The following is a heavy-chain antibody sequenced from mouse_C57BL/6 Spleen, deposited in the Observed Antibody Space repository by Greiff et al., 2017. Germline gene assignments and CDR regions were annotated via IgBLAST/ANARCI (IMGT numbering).Heavy chain of an antibody. J-gene: IGHJ2*01. Sequence: EVKLMESGGGLVKPGGSLKLSCAASGFTFSSYAMSWVRQTPEKGLEWVATISDGGSYTYSPDNVKGRFTISRDNAKNNLYLQMADLKSEDTAMYYCARGGGYFDYWGQGTTLTVSS. V-gene: IGHV5-4*03. CDR1: GFTFSSYA. CDR2: ISDGGSYT. CDR3: ARGGGYFDY.